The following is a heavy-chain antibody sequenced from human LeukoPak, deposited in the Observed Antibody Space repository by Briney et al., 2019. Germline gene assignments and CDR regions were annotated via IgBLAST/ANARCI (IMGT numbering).Heavy chain of an antibody. Sequence: GGSLRLSCAASGFTFSSYGMHWVRQAPGKGLEWVAVISYDGSNKYYADSVKGRFTISSDNSKNTLYLQMNSLRAEDTAVYYCAKPSGSYSSNLDAFDIWGQGTMVTVSS. CDR1: GFTFSSYG. CDR2: ISYDGSNK. J-gene: IGHJ3*02. V-gene: IGHV3-30*18. CDR3: AKPSGSYSSNLDAFDI. D-gene: IGHD1-26*01.